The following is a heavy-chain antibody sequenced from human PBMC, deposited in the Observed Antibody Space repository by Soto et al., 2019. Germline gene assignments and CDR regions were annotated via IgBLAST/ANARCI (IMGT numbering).Heavy chain of an antibody. V-gene: IGHV4-34*01. CDR3: ARGNYDYIWGSYRIDAFDI. D-gene: IGHD3-16*02. J-gene: IGHJ3*02. CDR2: INHSGST. Sequence: QVQLQQWGAGLLKPSETLSLTCAVYGGSFSGYYWNWIRQPPGKGLEWIGEINHSGSTKYKPALKSRVTMSVDTSEKQFSLKRSSVIAADTAVYYCARGNYDYIWGSYRIDAFDIWGQGTMVTVSS. CDR1: GGSFSGYY.